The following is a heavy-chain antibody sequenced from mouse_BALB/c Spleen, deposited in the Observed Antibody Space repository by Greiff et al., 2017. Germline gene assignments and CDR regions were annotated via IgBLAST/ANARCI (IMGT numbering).Heavy chain of an antibody. D-gene: IGHD2-4*01. Sequence: VQLQESGAELAKPGASVKMSCKASGYTFTSYWMHWVKQRPGQGLEWIGYINPSTGYTEYNQKFKDKATLTADKSSSTAYMQLSSLTSEDSAVYYCAREKGDYDEAWFAYWGQGTLVTVSA. CDR3: AREKGDYDEAWFAY. CDR1: GYTFTSYW. V-gene: IGHV1-7*01. CDR2: INPSTGYT. J-gene: IGHJ3*01.